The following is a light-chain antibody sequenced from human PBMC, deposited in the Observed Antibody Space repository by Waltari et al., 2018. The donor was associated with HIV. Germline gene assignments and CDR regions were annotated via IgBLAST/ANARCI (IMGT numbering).Light chain of an antibody. CDR1: SSDIGGYNY. CDR3: SSYAPTNNFYVL. Sequence: QSALTQPPSASGPPGQSVTIPCTGPSSDIGGYNYVSWYKQHPGKAPKLIMTEVTKRPSGVPDRFSGSKSGNTASLTVSGLQAEDEAHYYCSSYAPTNNFYVLFGGGTALTVL. CDR2: EVT. J-gene: IGLJ2*01. V-gene: IGLV2-8*01.